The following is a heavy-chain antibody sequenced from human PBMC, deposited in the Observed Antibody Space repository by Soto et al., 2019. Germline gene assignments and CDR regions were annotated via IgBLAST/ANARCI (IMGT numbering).Heavy chain of an antibody. D-gene: IGHD2-21*02. CDR1: GGSINSDIYS. J-gene: IGHJ4*02. CDR2: IYHSGTT. V-gene: IGHV4-30-2*01. CDR3: ARGVNCGGDCSLDY. Sequence: QLQLQESGSGLVKPSQTLSLTCAVSGGSINSDIYSWSGIRQPPGKGLEWIGYIYHSGTTYYNPSLKSRVTISVDRSKNHFSLRLSSVIAADTAVYYCARGVNCGGDCSLDYWGQGTLVTVSS.